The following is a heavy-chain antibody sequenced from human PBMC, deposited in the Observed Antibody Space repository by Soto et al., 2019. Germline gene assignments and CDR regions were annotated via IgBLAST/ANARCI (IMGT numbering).Heavy chain of an antibody. CDR1: GXXXXXXX. Sequence: QVQLQESGPGLVKPSETLSLTCTVSGXXXXXXXXXXXXXXXXKGLEWIGYIYYSGSSNYIPSLRSRVTRSVDTSKNQFSLKLNSVTAADTAVYYCASLSAAGTLDYWGQGTLVTVSS. V-gene: IGHV4-59*01. D-gene: IGHD6-13*01. J-gene: IGHJ4*02. CDR3: ASLSAAGTLDY. CDR2: IYYSGSS.